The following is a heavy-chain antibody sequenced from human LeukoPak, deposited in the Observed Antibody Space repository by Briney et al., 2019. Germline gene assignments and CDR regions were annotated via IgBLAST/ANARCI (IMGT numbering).Heavy chain of an antibody. J-gene: IGHJ5*02. V-gene: IGHV4-4*07. CDR2: IYTSGST. CDR1: GGSISSYY. Sequence: SETLSLTCTVSGGSISSYYWSWIRQPAGKGLEWIGRIYTSGSTNYNPSLKSRVTMSVDTSKNQFSLKLSSVTAADTAVYYCAREVAAAGTLVYRNWFDPWGQGTLVTVSS. D-gene: IGHD6-13*01. CDR3: AREVAAAGTLVYRNWFDP.